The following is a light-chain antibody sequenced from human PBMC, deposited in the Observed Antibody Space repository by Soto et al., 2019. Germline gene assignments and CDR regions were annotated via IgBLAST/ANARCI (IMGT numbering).Light chain of an antibody. CDR3: QQYGNSPGIS. CDR1: QGVDSKH. J-gene: IGKJ5*01. CDR2: AAS. V-gene: IGKV3-20*01. Sequence: EIALTQSPGTLSLSPGEGATLSCRASQGVDSKHLAWYQQRPGQAPRLLIYAASIKATGIPDRFGGSGSGTDLTLSILRLETEDFGVYYCQQYGNSPGISFGQGTRLQIK.